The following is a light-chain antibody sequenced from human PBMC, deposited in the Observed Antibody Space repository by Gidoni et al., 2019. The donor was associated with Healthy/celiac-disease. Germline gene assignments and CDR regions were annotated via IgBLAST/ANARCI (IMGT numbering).Light chain of an antibody. CDR1: SSDVGGYNS. J-gene: IGLJ1*01. CDR3: SSYTSSSTRV. Sequence: QSALTQPASVSGSPGQSITISCTGTSSDVGGYNSVSWYQQHPGKAPKLMIYEVSNRPSGVSNRVSGAKSGNTASLTISGLQAEDEADYYCSSYTSSSTRVFGTGTKVTVL. V-gene: IGLV2-14*01. CDR2: EVS.